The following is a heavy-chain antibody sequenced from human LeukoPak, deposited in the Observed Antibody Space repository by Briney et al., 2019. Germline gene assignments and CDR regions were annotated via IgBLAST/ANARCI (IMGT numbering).Heavy chain of an antibody. V-gene: IGHV3-21*01. CDR3: AKDARYSSSWYWDYMDV. J-gene: IGHJ6*03. CDR1: GFTFDDYG. D-gene: IGHD6-13*01. CDR2: ISSSSSYI. Sequence: GGSLRLSCAASGFTFDDYGMSWVRQAPGKGLEWVSSISSSSSYIYYADSVKGRFTISRDNAKNSLYLQMNSLRAEDTAVYYCAKDARYSSSWYWDYMDVWGKGTTVTISS.